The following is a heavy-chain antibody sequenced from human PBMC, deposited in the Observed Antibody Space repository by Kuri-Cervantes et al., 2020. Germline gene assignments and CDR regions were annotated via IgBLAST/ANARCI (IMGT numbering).Heavy chain of an antibody. J-gene: IGHJ4*02. CDR1: GFTFSSYW. CDR3: AVEKISGWYVEGIVDY. D-gene: IGHD6-19*01. V-gene: IGHV3-74*01. CDR2: INSDGSST. Sequence: GGSLRLSCAASGFTFSSYWMHWIRQAPGKGLVWVSRINSDGSSTSYADSVKGRSTISRDNAKNTLYLQMNSLRAEDTAVYYCAVEKISGWYVEGIVDYWGQGTLVTVSS.